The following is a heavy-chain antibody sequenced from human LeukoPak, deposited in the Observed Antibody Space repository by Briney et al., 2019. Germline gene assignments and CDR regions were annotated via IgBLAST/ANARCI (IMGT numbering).Heavy chain of an antibody. D-gene: IGHD6-13*01. CDR1: GFTFSSYA. V-gene: IGHV3-48*01. CDR3: ARDGYSEGPGNY. Sequence: GGSLRLSCAASGFTFSSYAMTWVRQAPGKGLEWVSYITRSSGTIHYADSVKGRFTISRDNAKNSLSLQMNSLRADDTAVYFCARDGYSEGPGNYWGQGTLVTVSS. J-gene: IGHJ4*02. CDR2: ITRSSGTI.